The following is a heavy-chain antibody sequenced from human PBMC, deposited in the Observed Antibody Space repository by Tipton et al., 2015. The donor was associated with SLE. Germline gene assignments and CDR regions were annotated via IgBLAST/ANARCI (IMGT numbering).Heavy chain of an antibody. J-gene: IGHJ6*02. CDR1: GGSFSSYA. CDR2: INPNSGDT. V-gene: IGHV1-2*02. Sequence: VQLVQSGAEVKKPGSSVKVSCKASGGSFSSYAISWVRQAPGQGLEWVGWINPNSGDTNSAQKFQGRVTMTRDTSINTAYMELSSLRSDVTVVYYCARDREVAGNYYYYYYGMDVWGQGTMVTVSS. CDR3: ARDREVAGNYYYYYYGMDV. D-gene: IGHD6-19*01.